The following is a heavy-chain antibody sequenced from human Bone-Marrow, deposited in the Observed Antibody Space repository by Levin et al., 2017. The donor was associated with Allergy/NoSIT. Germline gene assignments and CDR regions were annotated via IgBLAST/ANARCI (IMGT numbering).Heavy chain of an antibody. V-gene: IGHV3-21*01. CDR1: GFTFSNYG. D-gene: IGHD2-15*01. CDR2: ISSSSSYI. Sequence: PGESLKISCAASGFTFSNYGMNWVRQAPGKVLEWVSSISSSSSYIYYADSVKGRFTISRDNAKNSLYLQMNSLRAEDTAVYYCARSYCSGGSCYSGDAFDIWGQGTMVTVSS. CDR3: ARSYCSGGSCYSGDAFDI. J-gene: IGHJ3*02.